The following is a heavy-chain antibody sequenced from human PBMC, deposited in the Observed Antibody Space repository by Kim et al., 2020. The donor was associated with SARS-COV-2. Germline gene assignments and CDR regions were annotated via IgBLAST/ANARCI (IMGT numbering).Heavy chain of an antibody. J-gene: IGHJ4*02. CDR2: ISYDGSNK. V-gene: IGHV3-30*03. CDR3: ARGPLLNRFLEWLLLGY. CDR1: GFTFSSYG. Sequence: GGSLRLSCAASGFTFSSYGMHWVRQAPGKGLEWVAVISYDGSNKYYADSVKGRFTISRDNSKNTLYLQMNSLRAEDTAVYYCARGPLLNRFLEWLLLGYWGQGTLVTVSS. D-gene: IGHD3-3*01.